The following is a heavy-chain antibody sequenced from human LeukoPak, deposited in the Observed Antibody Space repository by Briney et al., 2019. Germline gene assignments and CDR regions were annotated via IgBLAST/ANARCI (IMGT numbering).Heavy chain of an antibody. CDR1: GGSFSGYY. CDR3: ARGHYYDSSGYYGY. CDR2: INHSGST. V-gene: IGHV4-34*01. J-gene: IGHJ4*02. Sequence: SETLSLTCAVYGGSFSGYYWNWLRQPPGKGLEWIGEINHSGSTNYNPSLKSRVTISVDTSKNQFSLKLSSVTAADTAVYYCARGHYYDSSGYYGYWGQGTLVTVS. D-gene: IGHD3-22*01.